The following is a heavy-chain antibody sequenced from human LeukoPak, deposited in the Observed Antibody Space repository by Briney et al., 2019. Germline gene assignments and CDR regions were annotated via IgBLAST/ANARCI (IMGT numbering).Heavy chain of an antibody. V-gene: IGHV3-11*01. CDR2: ISPTSSNI. Sequence: GGSLRLSCAASGFTFTDYYMSWIRQAPGKGLEWLSYISPTSSNIYYADSVKGRFTISRDNAWRSLDLQMNSLRAEDTAMYYCARKDGWFGELDTWGQGTLVTVSS. D-gene: IGHD3-10*01. J-gene: IGHJ5*02. CDR1: GFTFTDYY. CDR3: ARKDGWFGELDT.